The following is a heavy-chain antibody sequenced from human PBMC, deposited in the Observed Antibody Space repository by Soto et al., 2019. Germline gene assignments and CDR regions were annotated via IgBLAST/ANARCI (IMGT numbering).Heavy chain of an antibody. Sequence: QVQLVQSGAEVKKPGSSVKVSCKASGGTFSSYTISWVRQAPGQGLEWMGRIIPILGIANYAQKLQGRVTITADKSTSTAYMELSSLRSEDTAVYYCAGQQLPYREIDYWGQGTLVTVSS. CDR3: AGQQLPYREIDY. CDR2: IIPILGIA. V-gene: IGHV1-69*02. J-gene: IGHJ4*02. D-gene: IGHD2-2*02. CDR1: GGTFSSYT.